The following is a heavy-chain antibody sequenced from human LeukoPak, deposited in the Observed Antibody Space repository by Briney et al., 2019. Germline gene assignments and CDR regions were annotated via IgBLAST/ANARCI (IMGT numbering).Heavy chain of an antibody. CDR2: IYYSGNT. Sequence: SETLSLTCTVSGGSISSYFWIWIRQPPGKGLEWIGYIYYSGNTNSNPSLKSRVTISVDTSKNQFSLKLSSVTAADTAVYYCARDSAPGYYYDSSGYPVGYYYYGMDVWGQGTTVTVSS. CDR3: ARDSAPGYYYDSSGYPVGYYYYGMDV. CDR1: GGSISSYF. V-gene: IGHV4-59*12. D-gene: IGHD3-22*01. J-gene: IGHJ6*02.